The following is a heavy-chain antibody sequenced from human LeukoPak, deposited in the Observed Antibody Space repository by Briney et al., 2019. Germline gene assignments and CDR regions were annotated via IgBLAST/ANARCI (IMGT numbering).Heavy chain of an antibody. D-gene: IGHD3-10*01. CDR1: GYTFTSYG. Sequence: ASVKVSCKASGYTFTSYGISWVRQAPGQGLEWMGWISAYNGNTNYAQKLQGRVTMTTDTSTSTAYMELRSLRSDDTAVYYCARDYRYYYGSGSYYRYFDYWGQGTLVTVSS. V-gene: IGHV1-18*01. J-gene: IGHJ4*02. CDR2: ISAYNGNT. CDR3: ARDYRYYYGSGSYYRYFDY.